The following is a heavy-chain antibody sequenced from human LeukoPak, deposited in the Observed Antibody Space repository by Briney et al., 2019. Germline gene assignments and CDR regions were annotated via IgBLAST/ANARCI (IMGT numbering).Heavy chain of an antibody. D-gene: IGHD6-13*01. Sequence: GASVKVSCKASAYTFTGYYMHWVRQAPGQGLEWMGWINPNSGGTNYAQKFQGRVTMTRDTSISTAYMELSRLRSDDTAVYYCARGRGFSSSWYGYWGQGTLVTVSS. CDR1: AYTFTGYY. CDR3: ARGRGFSSSWYGY. CDR2: INPNSGGT. V-gene: IGHV1-2*02. J-gene: IGHJ4*02.